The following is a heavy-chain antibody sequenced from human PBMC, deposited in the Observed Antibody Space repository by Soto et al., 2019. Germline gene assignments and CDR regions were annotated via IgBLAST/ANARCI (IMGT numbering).Heavy chain of an antibody. D-gene: IGHD6-19*01. CDR1: GYTFTGYA. J-gene: IGHJ4*02. CDR2: INAGSGNT. V-gene: IGHV1-3*05. CDR3: ARAVAVPADFDY. Sequence: QVQLVQSGAEEKKPGASVKVSCKASGYTFTGYAMHWVRQAPGQRLEWMGWINAGSGNTKNSQKFQGRGTMTRATSASTASMELSSLRSEDTAVYYCARAVAVPADFDYWGQGTLVTVSS.